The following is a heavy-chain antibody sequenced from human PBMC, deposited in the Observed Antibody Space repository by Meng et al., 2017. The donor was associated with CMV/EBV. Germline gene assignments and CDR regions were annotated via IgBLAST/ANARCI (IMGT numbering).Heavy chain of an antibody. V-gene: IGHV3-11*04. Sequence: GESLKISCAASGFTFSDYYMSWIRQAPGKGLEWVSYISSSGSTIYYADSVKGRLTISRDNAKNSLYLQMNSLRAEDTAVYYCARQLVHYDSSGYYFDYWGQGTLVTVSS. CDR2: ISSSGSTI. D-gene: IGHD3-22*01. CDR1: GFTFSDYY. J-gene: IGHJ4*02. CDR3: ARQLVHYDSSGYYFDY.